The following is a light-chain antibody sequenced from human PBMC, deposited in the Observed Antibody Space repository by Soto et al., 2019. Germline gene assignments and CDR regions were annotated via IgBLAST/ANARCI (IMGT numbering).Light chain of an antibody. V-gene: IGKV1-39*01. CDR2: AAD. Sequence: DIQMTQSPSSLSASVGDTVTITCRASQSITNYLPWFQQKPGKAPSLLIFAADNLQDGVPSRFSGSRSGRDFSLTISSLQPEDFATYYCQQSYDMPWTFGQGTKVDIK. CDR1: QSITNY. CDR3: QQSYDMPWT. J-gene: IGKJ1*01.